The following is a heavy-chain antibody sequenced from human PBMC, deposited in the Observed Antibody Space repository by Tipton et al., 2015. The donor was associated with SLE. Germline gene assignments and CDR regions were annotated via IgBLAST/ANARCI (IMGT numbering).Heavy chain of an antibody. CDR1: GGSISSYY. D-gene: IGHD2-21*01. J-gene: IGHJ6*02. CDR3: ARGNIVVAHGMDV. V-gene: IGHV4-59*01. CDR2: IYYSGST. Sequence: GLVKPSETLSLTCTVSGGSISSYYWSWIRQPPGKGLEWIGYIYYSGSTNYNPSLKSRVTISVDTSKNQFSLKLSSVTAADTAVYYCARGNIVVAHGMDVWGQGTTVTVSS.